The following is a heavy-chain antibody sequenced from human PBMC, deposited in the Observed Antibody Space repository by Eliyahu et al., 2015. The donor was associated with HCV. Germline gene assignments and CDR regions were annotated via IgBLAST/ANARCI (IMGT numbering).Heavy chain of an antibody. J-gene: IGHJ4*02. Sequence: SVSGDSTNYADSVRGRFTISRDNSKNTLFLQMNSLRAEDTAMYYCAKADSGSYSIDYWGQGTLVTVSS. V-gene: IGHV3-23*01. CDR2: SVSGDST. D-gene: IGHD1-26*01. CDR3: AKADSGSYSIDY.